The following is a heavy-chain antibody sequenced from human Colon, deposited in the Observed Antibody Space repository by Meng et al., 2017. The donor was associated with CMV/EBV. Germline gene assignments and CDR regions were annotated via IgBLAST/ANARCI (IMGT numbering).Heavy chain of an antibody. CDR2: ISTTSSYI. D-gene: IGHD3-16*01. Sequence: QLLGSGGGLVKLDGSLSIAWAASGFSLRNYNMNWVRQAPGKGLQWVASISTTSSYIYHGESVKGRFIISRDNSKNTLYLQMNSLRAEDTAVYYCVNRGWLESWGQGTLVTVSS. V-gene: IGHV3-21*04. CDR3: VNRGWLES. J-gene: IGHJ5*01. CDR1: GFSLRNYN.